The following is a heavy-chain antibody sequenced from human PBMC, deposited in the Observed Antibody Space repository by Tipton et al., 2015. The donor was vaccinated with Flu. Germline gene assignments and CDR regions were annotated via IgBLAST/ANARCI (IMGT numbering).Heavy chain of an antibody. CDR3: AKIEGSFEMGSCVGSGCLIDF. CDR2: IYYTGIP. Sequence: LRLSCTVSGGSISSYYWNWIRQPPGKGLEWIGHIYYTGIPDYNPSLKSRVTMSLDKSKNQFSLKLSSVTAADTAVYYCAKIEGSFEMGSCVGSGCLIDFWGQGILVSVSS. V-gene: IGHV4-59*08. J-gene: IGHJ4*02. D-gene: IGHD2-21*01. CDR1: GGSISSYY.